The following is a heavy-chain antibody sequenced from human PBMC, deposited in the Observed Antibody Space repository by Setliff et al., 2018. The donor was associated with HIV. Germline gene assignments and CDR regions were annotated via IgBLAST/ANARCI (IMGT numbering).Heavy chain of an antibody. CDR3: AIVVVPAAIFSGLRWFDP. CDR1: GFTVSSNY. V-gene: IGHV3-66*01. D-gene: IGHD2-2*01. Sequence: QPGGSLRLSCAASGFTVSSNYMSWVRQAPGKGLEWVSVIYSGGSTYYADSVKGRFTISRDNSKNTLYLQMNSLRAEDTAVYYCAIVVVPAAIFSGLRWFDPWGQGTLVTVSS. CDR2: IYSGGST. J-gene: IGHJ5*02.